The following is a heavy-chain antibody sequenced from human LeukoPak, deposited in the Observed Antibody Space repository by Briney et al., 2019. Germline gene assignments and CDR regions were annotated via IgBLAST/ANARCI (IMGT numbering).Heavy chain of an antibody. D-gene: IGHD1-26*01. J-gene: IGHJ4*02. CDR2: IYYSGST. V-gene: IGHV4-59*08. CDR1: GGSISSYY. CDR3: ARQDSGSLDY. Sequence: PSETLSLTCTVSGGSISSYYWSWIRQPPGKGPEWIGYIYYSGSTNYNPSLKSRVTISVDTSKNQFSLKLSSVTAADTAVYYCARQDSGSLDYWGQGTLVTVSS.